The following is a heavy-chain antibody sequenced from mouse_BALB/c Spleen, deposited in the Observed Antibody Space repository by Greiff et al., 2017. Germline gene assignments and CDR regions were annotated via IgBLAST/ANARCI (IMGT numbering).Heavy chain of an antibody. CDR2: ISSGGST. CDR3: ARHRYDGYAMDY. J-gene: IGHJ4*01. D-gene: IGHD2-14*01. V-gene: IGHV5-6-5*01. Sequence: EVKLVESGGGLVKPGGSLKLSCAASGFTFSSYAMSWVRQTPEKRLEWVASISSGGSTYYPDSVKGRFTISRDNARNILYLQMSSLRSEDTAMYYCARHRYDGYAMDYWGQGTSVTVSS. CDR1: GFTFSSYA.